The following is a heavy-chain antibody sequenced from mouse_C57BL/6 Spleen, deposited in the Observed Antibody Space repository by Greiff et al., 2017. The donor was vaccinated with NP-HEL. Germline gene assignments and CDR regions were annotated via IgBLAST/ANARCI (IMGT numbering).Heavy chain of an antibody. J-gene: IGHJ3*01. D-gene: IGHD4-1*01. Sequence: VQLQQSGAELARPGASVKMSCKASGYTFTSYTMHWVKQRPGQGLEWIGYINPSSGYTKYNQKFKDKATLTADNTSSTVYMQLSSLTSMDSAVYYCARTNWDEGGFAYWGQGTLVTVSA. CDR3: ARTNWDEGGFAY. CDR2: INPSSGYT. V-gene: IGHV1-4*01. CDR1: GYTFTSYT.